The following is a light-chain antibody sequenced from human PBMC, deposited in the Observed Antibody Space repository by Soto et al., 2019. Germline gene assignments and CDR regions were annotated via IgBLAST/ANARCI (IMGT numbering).Light chain of an antibody. J-gene: IGLJ1*01. V-gene: IGLV2-23*01. CDR3: CSYASSSPYV. CDR1: TSDVGGYNL. CDR2: EGT. Sequence: QSALTQPSSLSGSPGQSITISCSGTTSDVGGYNLVSWYQQHTAKAPKLLIYEGTQRPSGVSSRFSGSKSGNTASLTISGLQAEDEADYYCCSYASSSPYVLGTGTRSTS.